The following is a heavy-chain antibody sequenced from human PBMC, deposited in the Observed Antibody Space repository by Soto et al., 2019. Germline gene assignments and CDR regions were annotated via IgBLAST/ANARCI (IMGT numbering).Heavy chain of an antibody. J-gene: IGHJ4*02. CDR2: IYHSGST. CDR1: GGSISSGGYS. Sequence: PSETLSLTCAVSGGSISSGGYSWSWIRQPPGKGLEWIGYIYHSGSTYYNPSLKSRVTISVDRSKNQFSLKLSPVTAADTAVYYCARGYSYGYLDYWGQGTLVTVSS. CDR3: ARGYSYGYLDY. V-gene: IGHV4-30-2*01. D-gene: IGHD5-18*01.